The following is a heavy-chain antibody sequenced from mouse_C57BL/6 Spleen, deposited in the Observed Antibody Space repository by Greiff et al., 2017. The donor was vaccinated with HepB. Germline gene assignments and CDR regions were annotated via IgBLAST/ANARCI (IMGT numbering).Heavy chain of an antibody. J-gene: IGHJ3*01. CDR2: IDPSDSYT. Sequence: VQLQQPGAELVMPGASVKLSCKASGYTFTSYWMHWVKQRPGPGLEWIGEIDPSDSYTNYNQKFKGKSTLTVDKSSSTAYMQLSSLTAEDSAVYYCARPYYDQGFAYWGQGTLVTVSA. CDR3: ARPYYDQGFAY. D-gene: IGHD2-4*01. V-gene: IGHV1-69*01. CDR1: GYTFTSYW.